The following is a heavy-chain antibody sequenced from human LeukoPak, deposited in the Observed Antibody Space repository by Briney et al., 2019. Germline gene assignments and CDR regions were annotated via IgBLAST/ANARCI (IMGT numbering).Heavy chain of an antibody. CDR1: GFSFSSYN. J-gene: IGHJ6*02. D-gene: IGHD3-10*01. CDR2: ISISGSYK. Sequence: GGSLRLSCAASGFSFSSYNMNWVRQAPGKGLEWVSSISISGSYKYYADSMKGRFTISRDNAKNSLYLQMSSLRAEDTALYYCARDLLWFGELLPYYYYGMDVWGQGTTVTVSS. CDR3: ARDLLWFGELLPYYYYGMDV. V-gene: IGHV3-21*01.